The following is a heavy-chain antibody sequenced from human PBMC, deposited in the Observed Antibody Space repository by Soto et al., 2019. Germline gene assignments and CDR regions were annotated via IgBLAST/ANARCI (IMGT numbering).Heavy chain of an antibody. Sequence: QVQLVESGGGVVQPGRSLRLSCAASGFTFSSYGMHWVRQAPGKGLEWVAVISYDGSNKYYADSVKGRFTISRDNSKNTRYLQMNSLRAEDTAVYYCAKDVRDSSSSGVDYWGQGTLVTVSS. CDR3: AKDVRDSSSSGVDY. CDR1: GFTFSSYG. J-gene: IGHJ4*02. CDR2: ISYDGSNK. D-gene: IGHD6-6*01. V-gene: IGHV3-30*18.